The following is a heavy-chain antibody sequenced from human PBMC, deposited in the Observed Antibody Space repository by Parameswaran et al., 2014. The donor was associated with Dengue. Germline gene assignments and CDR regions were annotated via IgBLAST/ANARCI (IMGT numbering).Heavy chain of an antibody. D-gene: IGHD3-3*02. CDR3: ARYAFWFDP. J-gene: IGHJ5*02. CDR2: IYYSGST. Sequence: VRQAPGKGLEWIGYIYYSGSTYYNPSLKSLVTISVDTSKNQFSLKLNSVTAADTAVYYCARYAFWFDPWGQGTLVTVSS. V-gene: IGHV4-31*01.